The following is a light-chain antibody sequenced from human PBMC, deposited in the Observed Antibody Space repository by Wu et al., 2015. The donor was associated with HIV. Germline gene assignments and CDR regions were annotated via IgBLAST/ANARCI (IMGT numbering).Light chain of an antibody. CDR1: QSVRNN. CDR3: QQYGSSPGWT. J-gene: IGKJ1*01. CDR2: YAS. Sequence: EIVLTQSPATLSLSPGERATLSCRASQSVRNNLAWYQQKPGQAPRLLIYYASSRATGIPARFSGSGSGTDFTLTISRLEPEDFAVYYCQQYGSSPGWTFGQGTKVEIK. V-gene: IGKV3-20*01.